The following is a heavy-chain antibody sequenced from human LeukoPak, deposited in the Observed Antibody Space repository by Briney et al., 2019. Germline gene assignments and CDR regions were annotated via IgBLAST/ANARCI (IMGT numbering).Heavy chain of an antibody. D-gene: IGHD3-16*02. CDR3: ARESMITFGGVIVNPFDP. Sequence: GGSLRLSCAASGFTFTNYWMSWVRQAPGKGLELVANIKQDRSEKYYVDSVKGRFTISRDNAKNSLYLQMNSLRAEDTAVYYCARESMITFGGVIVNPFDPWGQGTLVTVSS. J-gene: IGHJ5*02. CDR1: GFTFTNYW. CDR2: IKQDRSEK. V-gene: IGHV3-7*01.